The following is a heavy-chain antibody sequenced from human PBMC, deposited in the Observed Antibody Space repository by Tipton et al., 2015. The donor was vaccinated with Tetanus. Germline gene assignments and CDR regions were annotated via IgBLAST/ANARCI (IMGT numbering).Heavy chain of an antibody. D-gene: IGHD2-21*01. CDR3: AKRGEARANWFDS. V-gene: IGHV3-48*02. CDR1: GFSFRDAG. J-gene: IGHJ5*01. Sequence: SLRLSCAGSGFSFRDAGMNWARQAPGKGLEWVSYISYSSTSIYYADSVKGRFVISRDNAKNSLYLQMNTLRDDDTAVYFCAKRGEARANWFDSWGQGALVSVSS. CDR2: ISYSSTSI.